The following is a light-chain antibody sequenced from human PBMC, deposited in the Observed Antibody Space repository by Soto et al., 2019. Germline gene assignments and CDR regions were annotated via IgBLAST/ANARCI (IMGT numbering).Light chain of an antibody. CDR2: GAS. CDR1: QSLSSIY. Sequence: EIVLTQSPGTLSLSPGERATLSCRASQSLSSIYLAWYQQKPGQAPRLLIYGASSRATGVPGRFSGSGSGTDFTLTITSLQSEDFAVYFCQQYNNWPKYTFGQGTKLQIK. V-gene: IGKV3-20*01. CDR3: QQYNNWPKYT. J-gene: IGKJ2*01.